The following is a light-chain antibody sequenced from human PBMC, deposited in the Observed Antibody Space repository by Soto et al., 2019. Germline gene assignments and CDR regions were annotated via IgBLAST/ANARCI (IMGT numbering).Light chain of an antibody. CDR1: QDLTGY. CDR2: ATS. Sequence: DRVTITCRASQDLTGYLAWYQQEPGKAPKLLISATSTLQSGVPSRFSGSGSGTEMTLTISSLQPEDFATYYCQQFKSYPLTFGGGTKVDIK. V-gene: IGKV1-9*01. CDR3: QQFKSYPLT. J-gene: IGKJ4*01.